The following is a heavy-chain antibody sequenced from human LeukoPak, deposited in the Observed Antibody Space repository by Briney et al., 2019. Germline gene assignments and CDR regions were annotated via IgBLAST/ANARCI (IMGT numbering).Heavy chain of an antibody. V-gene: IGHV4-39*01. CDR1: GGSISSSSYY. J-gene: IGHJ5*02. D-gene: IGHD3-3*01. CDR2: IYYSGST. Sequence: RSSETLSLTCTASGGSISSSSYYWGWIRQPPGKGLEWIGSIYYSGSTYYNPSLKSRVTISVDTSKNQFSLKLSSVTAADTAVYYCARGLVATYYDFWSGYTKRWFDPWGQGTLVTVSS. CDR3: ARGLVATYYDFWSGYTKRWFDP.